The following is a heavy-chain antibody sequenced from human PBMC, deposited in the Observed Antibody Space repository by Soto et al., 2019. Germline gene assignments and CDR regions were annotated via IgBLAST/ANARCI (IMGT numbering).Heavy chain of an antibody. CDR2: INPSGGST. V-gene: IGHV1-46*01. Sequence: QVQLVQSGAEVKKPGASVKVSCKASGYTFTSYYMHWVRQAPGQGLEWMGIINPSGGSTSYAQKSQGRVTMTRDTSTSTVYMELSSLRSEDTAVYYCARMGVVITPYYYYGMDVWGQGTTVTVSS. J-gene: IGHJ6*02. D-gene: IGHD3-3*01. CDR1: GYTFTSYY. CDR3: ARMGVVITPYYYYGMDV.